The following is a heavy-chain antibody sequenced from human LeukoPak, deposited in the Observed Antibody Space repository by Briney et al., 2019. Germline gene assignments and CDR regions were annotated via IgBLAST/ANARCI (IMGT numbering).Heavy chain of an antibody. D-gene: IGHD2/OR15-2a*01. Sequence: GRSLRISYAASGFTFSSYAMHWVRQAPGKGLEWVAVISYDGSNKYYADSVKGRFTISRDNSKNTLYLQMNSLRAEDTAVYYCAKDHVYLRAYGMDVWGQGTTVTVSS. CDR1: GFTFSSYA. CDR2: ISYDGSNK. J-gene: IGHJ6*02. CDR3: AKDHVYLRAYGMDV. V-gene: IGHV3-30*18.